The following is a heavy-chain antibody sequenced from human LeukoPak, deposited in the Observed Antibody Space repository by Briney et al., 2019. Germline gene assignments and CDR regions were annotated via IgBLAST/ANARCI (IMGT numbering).Heavy chain of an antibody. CDR1: GFTFTSSA. CDR2: IVVGSGNT. J-gene: IGHJ3*02. CDR3: LGFDI. Sequence: GTSVRVSCKASGFTFTSSAMHWVRQARGQRLEWIGWIVVGSGNTNYAQKSQERVTITRDMSTSTAYMELSSLRSEDTAVYYCLGFDIWGQGTMVTVSS. V-gene: IGHV1-58*02. D-gene: IGHD7-27*01.